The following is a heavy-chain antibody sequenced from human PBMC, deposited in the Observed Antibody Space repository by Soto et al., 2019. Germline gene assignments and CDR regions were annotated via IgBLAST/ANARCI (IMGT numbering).Heavy chain of an antibody. CDR2: FDPEDGET. Sequence: ASVKVSCKVSGYTLTELSMHWVRQAPGKGLEWMGGFDPEDGETIYAQKFQGRVTMTEDTSTDTAYMELSSLRSEDTAVYYCATPDQYSSSWYYFDYWGQGTLVTVSS. V-gene: IGHV1-24*01. CDR1: GYTLTELS. J-gene: IGHJ4*02. CDR3: ATPDQYSSSWYYFDY. D-gene: IGHD6-13*01.